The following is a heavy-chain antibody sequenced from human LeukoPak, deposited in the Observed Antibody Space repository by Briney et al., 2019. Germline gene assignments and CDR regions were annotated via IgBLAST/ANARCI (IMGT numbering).Heavy chain of an antibody. Sequence: SETLSLTWTVSGGSISSSYGSWIRQPAGKGLEWIGRMYTIGSTNYNHSRKSRVTMSVDTSKHQFSLKLHSVTAADKAVYYCAREWYNWSDEGYYYYYLDVWGKGTTVTISS. J-gene: IGHJ6*03. CDR3: AREWYNWSDEGYYYYYLDV. V-gene: IGHV4-4*07. CDR2: MYTIGST. CDR1: GGSISSSY. D-gene: IGHD1-1*01.